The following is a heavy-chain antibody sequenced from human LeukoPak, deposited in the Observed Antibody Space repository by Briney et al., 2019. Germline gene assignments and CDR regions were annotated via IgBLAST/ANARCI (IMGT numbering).Heavy chain of an antibody. V-gene: IGHV3-23*01. CDR2: VSGGGGST. D-gene: IGHD3-10*02. J-gene: IGHJ4*02. Sequence: GGSLRLSCAASGFTFSSYWMHWVRQAPGKGLMWVSTVSGGGGSTWYADSVKGRFTISRDNSKNTLYLQMNSLRAEDTAVYYCATYVRGDFDYWGQGTLVTVSS. CDR3: ATYVRGDFDY. CDR1: GFTFSSYW.